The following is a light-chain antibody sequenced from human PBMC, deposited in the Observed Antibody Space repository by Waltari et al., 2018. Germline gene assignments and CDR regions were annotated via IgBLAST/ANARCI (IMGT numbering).Light chain of an antibody. Sequence: EIELTQSPGTLSLSPGERATLSCRASQSVSSRHLAWYQHGPCQAPRLLIIAASTRATGIPDRFSGSGSVTDFTLTISRLEPEDFAVYYCQHYATSPEMYTFGQGTKLEIK. CDR1: QSVSSRH. CDR2: AAS. J-gene: IGKJ2*01. CDR3: QHYATSPEMYT. V-gene: IGKV3-20*01.